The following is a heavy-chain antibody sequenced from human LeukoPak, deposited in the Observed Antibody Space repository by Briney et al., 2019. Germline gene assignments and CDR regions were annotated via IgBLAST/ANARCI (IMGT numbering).Heavy chain of an antibody. D-gene: IGHD5-24*01. CDR1: GASISSYG. J-gene: IGHJ4*02. Sequence: PSETLSLTCTVSGASISSYGWSWIRQPPGQGLEWIGHIGDSARSKYNPPLRSRVSISVDTPKNHLSVKTNSMTATDTAVYYWASHTAGHGSDYWGQGILVTVSS. CDR2: IGDSARS. CDR3: ASHTAGHGSDY. V-gene: IGHV4-59*08.